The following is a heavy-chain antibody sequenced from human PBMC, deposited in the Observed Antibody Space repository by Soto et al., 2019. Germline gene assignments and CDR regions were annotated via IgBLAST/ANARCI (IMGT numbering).Heavy chain of an antibody. D-gene: IGHD2-15*01. CDR3: AREVVVVVAATQIGAFDP. J-gene: IGHJ5*02. CDR1: GGSISSGGYY. Sequence: QVQLQESGPGLVKPSQTLSLTCTVSGGSISSGGYYWSWIRQHPGKGLEWIGYIYYSGSTYYNPSLKSRVTISVDTSKNQFSLKLSSVTAADTAVYYCAREVVVVVAATQIGAFDPWGQGTLVTVSS. CDR2: IYYSGST. V-gene: IGHV4-31*03.